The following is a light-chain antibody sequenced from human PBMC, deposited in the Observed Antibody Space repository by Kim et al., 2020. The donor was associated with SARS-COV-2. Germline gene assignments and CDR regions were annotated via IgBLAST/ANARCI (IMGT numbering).Light chain of an antibody. V-gene: IGKV3-20*01. J-gene: IGKJ4*01. Sequence: PGERATHSCRASQSVSSSYLSWYQQKPGQAPRLLIYGASTRAAGIPDRFSGSESGTDFTLTISRLEPEDFAVYYCQQYGSSPLLTFGGGTKVDIK. CDR1: QSVSSSY. CDR2: GAS. CDR3: QQYGSSPLLT.